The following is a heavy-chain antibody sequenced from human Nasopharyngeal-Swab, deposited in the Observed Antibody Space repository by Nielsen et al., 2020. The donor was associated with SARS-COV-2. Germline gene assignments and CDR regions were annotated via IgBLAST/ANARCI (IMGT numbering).Heavy chain of an antibody. CDR2: SRNKANGYTT. CDR3: ARDLSSVWTSGLGV. Sequence: GGSLRLSCVASGFTYSTYAMSWVRQAPGKGLEWVGRSRNKANGYTTEYAASVRGRFTISRDDSKDSLYLQMNSLKTEDTAVYYCARDLSSVWTSGLGVWGQGTTVTVSS. D-gene: IGHD6-19*01. CDR1: GFTYSTYA. V-gene: IGHV3-72*01. J-gene: IGHJ6*02.